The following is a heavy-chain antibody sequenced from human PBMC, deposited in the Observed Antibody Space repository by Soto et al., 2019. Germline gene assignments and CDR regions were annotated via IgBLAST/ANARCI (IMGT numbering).Heavy chain of an antibody. CDR2: IYYSGST. J-gene: IGHJ5*02. CDR3: ARAGCSGGSCYLGGWFDP. V-gene: IGHV4-31*03. Sequence: KPSETLSLTCTVSGGSISSGGYYWSWIRQHPGKGLEWIGYIYYSGSTYYNPSLKSRVTISVDTSKNQFSLKLSSVTAADTAVYYCARAGCSGGSCYLGGWFDPWGQGTLVTVSS. CDR1: GGSISSGGYY. D-gene: IGHD2-15*01.